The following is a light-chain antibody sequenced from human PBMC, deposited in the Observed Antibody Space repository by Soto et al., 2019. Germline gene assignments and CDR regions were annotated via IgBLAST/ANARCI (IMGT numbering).Light chain of an antibody. V-gene: IGLV2-14*01. Sequence: QSALTQPASVSGSPGQSITISCTGTSSDVGGYNYVYWYQQHPGKAPKLMIYDVSNRPSGVSNRFSGSKSGNTASLTISGLQAEDEADYDCSSYTSSSTVVFGGGTKLTVL. CDR1: SSDVGGYNY. J-gene: IGLJ2*01. CDR3: SSYTSSSTVV. CDR2: DVS.